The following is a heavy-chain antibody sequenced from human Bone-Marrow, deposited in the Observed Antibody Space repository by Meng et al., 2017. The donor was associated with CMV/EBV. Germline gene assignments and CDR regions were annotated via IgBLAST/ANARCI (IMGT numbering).Heavy chain of an antibody. CDR2: IYPGDSDT. D-gene: IGHD2-2*01. Sequence: GESLKISCKGSGYSFTSYWIGWVRQMPGKGLEWMGIIYPGDSDTRYSPSFQGQVTISADKSISTAYLQWSSLKASDTAMYYCARPARIYCSSTSCYAENWYFDLWGRGTLVTVSS. J-gene: IGHJ2*01. V-gene: IGHV5-51*01. CDR1: GYSFTSYW. CDR3: ARPARIYCSSTSCYAENWYFDL.